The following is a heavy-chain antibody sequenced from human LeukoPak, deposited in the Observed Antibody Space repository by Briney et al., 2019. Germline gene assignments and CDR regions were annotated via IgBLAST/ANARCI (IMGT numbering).Heavy chain of an antibody. Sequence: SETLSLTCTVSGGSISGFYWSWIRQPPGEGLEWIGSIYYTGSTYYNPSLKSRVTISVDTSKNQFSLKLSSVTASDTAVYYCARHHGNGMTNFDYWGQGILVIVSS. CDR1: GGSISGFY. D-gene: IGHD1-1*01. CDR3: ARHHGNGMTNFDY. CDR2: IYYTGST. J-gene: IGHJ4*02. V-gene: IGHV4-59*05.